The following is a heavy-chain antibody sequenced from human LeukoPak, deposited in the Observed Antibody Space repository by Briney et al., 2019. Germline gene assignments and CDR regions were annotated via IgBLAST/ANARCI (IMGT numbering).Heavy chain of an antibody. D-gene: IGHD6-19*01. CDR2: IGGGGPTT. CDR3: ARGFLGGTDQYFDS. J-gene: IGHJ4*02. Sequence: GGSLRLSCAASGFTFSTYAMNWVCQAPAKGLEWVSTIGGGGPTTDYADSVKDRFTISRDNSKNTLYLQMNSLRAEDTAVYFCARGFLGGTDQYFDSWGQGTLVTVSS. V-gene: IGHV3-23*01. CDR1: GFTFSTYA.